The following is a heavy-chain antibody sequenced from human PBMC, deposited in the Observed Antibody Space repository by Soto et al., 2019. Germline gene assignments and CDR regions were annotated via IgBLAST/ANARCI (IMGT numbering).Heavy chain of an antibody. D-gene: IGHD3-22*01. CDR2: FDPEDGET. V-gene: IGHV1-24*01. CDR1: GYTLTELS. J-gene: IGHJ3*02. CDR3: ARDTEFLMIVVADAFEI. Sequence: ASVKVSCKVSGYTLTELSMHWVRQAPGKGLEWMGGFDPEDGETIYAQKFQGRVTMTEDTSTDTAYMELSSLRSEDTAVYYCARDTEFLMIVVADAFEIWGQGTMVTVSS.